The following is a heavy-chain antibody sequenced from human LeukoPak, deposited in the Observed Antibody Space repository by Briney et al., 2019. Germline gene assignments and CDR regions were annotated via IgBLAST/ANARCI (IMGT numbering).Heavy chain of an antibody. V-gene: IGHV3-30*02. J-gene: IGHJ4*02. Sequence: QPGGSLRLSWAASGFAFSSYGMHWVRQAPGKGLEWVAFIRDDGSDKYYADSVKGRFTISRDNSKNTLYLQMNSLRGEDTAVYYCAKRRSGRDFFDYWGQGTLVTVSS. D-gene: IGHD3-3*01. CDR2: IRDDGSDK. CDR3: AKRRSGRDFFDY. CDR1: GFAFSSYG.